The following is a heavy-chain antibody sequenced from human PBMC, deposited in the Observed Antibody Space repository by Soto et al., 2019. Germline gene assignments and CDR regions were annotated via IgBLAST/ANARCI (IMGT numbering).Heavy chain of an antibody. V-gene: IGHV3-11*06. J-gene: IGHJ4*02. D-gene: IGHD6-13*01. CDR1: GFTFSDYY. CDR2: ISSSSSYT. CDR3: ARLVTYSSSWYKRQSPDYFDY. Sequence: GGSLRLSCAASGFTFSDYYMSWIRQAPGKGLEWVSYISSSSSYTNYADSVKGRFTISRDNAKNSLYLQMNSLRAEDTAVYYCARLVTYSSSWYKRQSPDYFDYWGQGTLVTVSS.